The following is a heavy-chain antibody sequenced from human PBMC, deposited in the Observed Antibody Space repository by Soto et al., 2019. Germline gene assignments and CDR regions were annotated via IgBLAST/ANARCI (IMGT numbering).Heavy chain of an antibody. Sequence: QVQLVQSGDEVKKPGASVKVSCKASGYIFVNYRIAWVRQAPGQGLEWMGWISPYTGNTHSATQVQGRLTMTTDTSTSTAYMDLGSLTSDDTAVYYCVMVDNYVTPTPQDVWGQGTTVTVSS. CDR2: ISPYTGNT. CDR3: VMVDNYVTPTPQDV. V-gene: IGHV1-18*01. CDR1: GYIFVNYR. J-gene: IGHJ6*02. D-gene: IGHD3-16*01.